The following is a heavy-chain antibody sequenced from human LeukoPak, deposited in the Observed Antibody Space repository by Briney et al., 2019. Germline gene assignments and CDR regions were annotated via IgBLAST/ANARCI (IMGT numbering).Heavy chain of an antibody. Sequence: GGSLRLSCAASGFTFSSYAMSWVRQAPGKGLEWVSAISGSGGSTYYADSVKGRFTISRDNSKNTLYQQMNSLRAEDTAVYYCAKLRLGELSSYDYWGQGTLVTVSS. CDR2: ISGSGGST. V-gene: IGHV3-23*01. D-gene: IGHD3-16*02. CDR1: GFTFSSYA. J-gene: IGHJ4*02. CDR3: AKLRLGELSSYDY.